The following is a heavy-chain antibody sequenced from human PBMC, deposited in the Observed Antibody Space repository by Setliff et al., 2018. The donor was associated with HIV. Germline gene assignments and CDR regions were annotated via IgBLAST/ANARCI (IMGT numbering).Heavy chain of an antibody. CDR2: IHYTGRT. V-gene: IGHV4-39*02. J-gene: IGHJ5*02. CDR3: ARVIPAGVPANWFDP. CDR1: GGSITGSPYF. Sequence: SETLSLTCTVSGGSITGSPYFWGWIRRPPLKGLEWIASIHYTGRTYYNPSLKSRVSTSVDPSKNHLSLKLTTVTAADTAVYYCARVIPAGVPANWFDPWGHGTLVTVFS. D-gene: IGHD2-2*01.